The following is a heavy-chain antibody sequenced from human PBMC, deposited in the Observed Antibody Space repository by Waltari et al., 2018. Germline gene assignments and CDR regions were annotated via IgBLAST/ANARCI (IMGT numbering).Heavy chain of an antibody. V-gene: IGHV1-24*01. CDR1: GDTLPELS. J-gene: IGHJ6*02. Sequence: QVQLVQSGPEVRKPGASVKVSCKVSGDTLPELSIHWVRLAPGKGLEGMGGGGPENGRAMNGEQFQGRVTMAEEKSTDIGYIELSSLGSGDTAVYYCATDIPPDESQMAVLGITKYDAMDVWGQGTTVTVSS. CDR3: ATDIPPDESQMAVLGITKYDAMDV. D-gene: IGHD1-20*01. CDR2: GGPENGRA.